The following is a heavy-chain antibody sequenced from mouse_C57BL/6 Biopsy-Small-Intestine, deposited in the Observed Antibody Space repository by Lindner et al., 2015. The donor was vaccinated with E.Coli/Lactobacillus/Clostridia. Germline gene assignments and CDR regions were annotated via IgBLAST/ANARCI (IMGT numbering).Heavy chain of an antibody. CDR1: GYTFTDYW. Sequence: VQLQESGGELVRPGTSVKMSCKASGYTFTDYWIGWTKQRPGHGLEWIGDIYPGGGLTNFNEKFKGKATLTADKSSSTAYMQLSSLTSEDSAVYFCARSPFDDGLDYWGQGTTLTVSS. D-gene: IGHD2-3*01. J-gene: IGHJ2*01. V-gene: IGHV1-63*01. CDR3: ARSPFDDGLDY. CDR2: IYPGGGLT.